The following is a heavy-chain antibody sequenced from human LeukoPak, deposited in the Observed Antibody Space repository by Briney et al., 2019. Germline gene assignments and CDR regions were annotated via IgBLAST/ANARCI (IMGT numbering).Heavy chain of an antibody. V-gene: IGHV3-30*04. CDR3: ARRWSFDH. J-gene: IGHJ4*02. D-gene: IGHD6-13*01. CDR2: ISYDESDK. Sequence: GGSLRLSCAASGFTFNIYAMHWVRQAPGKGLEWVAVISYDESDKYYADSVKGRFTISRDNSKNTLYLQMNSLRVEDTAVYYCARRWSFDHWGQGTLVTVSS. CDR1: GFTFNIYA.